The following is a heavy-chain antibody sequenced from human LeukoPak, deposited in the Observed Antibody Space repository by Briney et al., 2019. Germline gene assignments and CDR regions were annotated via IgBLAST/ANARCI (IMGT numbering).Heavy chain of an antibody. D-gene: IGHD6-13*01. V-gene: IGHV4-59*01. J-gene: IGHJ4*02. CDR3: ARHRYSSSLFDY. CDR2: MYYSGST. CDR1: GGSISSYY. Sequence: SETLSLTCTVSGGSISSYYWSWIRQPPGKGLEWIGYMYYSGSTNYNPSLKSRVTISVDTSKNQFSLKLSSVTAADTAVYYCARHRYSSSLFDYWGQGTLVTVSS.